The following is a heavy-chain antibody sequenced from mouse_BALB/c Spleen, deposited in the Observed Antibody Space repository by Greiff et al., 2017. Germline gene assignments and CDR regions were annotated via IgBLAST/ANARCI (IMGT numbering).Heavy chain of an antibody. V-gene: IGHV1-7*01. CDR2: INPSTGYT. J-gene: IGHJ3*01. CDR1: GYTFTSYW. Sequence: QVQLQQSGAELAKPGASVKMSCKASGYTFTSYWMHWVKQRPGQGLEWIGYINPSTGYTEYNQKFKDKATLTADKSSSTAYMQLSSLTSEDSAVYYCARRIYYDYGWFAYWGQGTLVTVSA. D-gene: IGHD2-4*01. CDR3: ARRIYYDYGWFAY.